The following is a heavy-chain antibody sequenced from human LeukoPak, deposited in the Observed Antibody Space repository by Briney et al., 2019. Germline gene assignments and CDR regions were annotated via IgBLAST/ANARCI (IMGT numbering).Heavy chain of an antibody. Sequence: SETLFLTCTVSGGSISSYYWSWIRQPAGKGLEWIGRIYTSGSTNYNPSLKSRVTMSVDTSKNQFSLKLSSVTAADTAVYYCARALSYDSYDAFDIWGQGTMVTVSS. J-gene: IGHJ3*02. CDR3: ARALSYDSYDAFDI. CDR1: GGSISSYY. CDR2: IYTSGST. D-gene: IGHD3-22*01. V-gene: IGHV4-4*07.